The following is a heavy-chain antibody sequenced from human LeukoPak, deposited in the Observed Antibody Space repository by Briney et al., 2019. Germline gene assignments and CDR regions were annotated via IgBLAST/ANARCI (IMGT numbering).Heavy chain of an antibody. Sequence: GGSLRLSCAASGFTFSSYEMNWVRQAPGKGLEWVSYISSSGSTIYYADSVKGRFTISRDNAKNSLYLQMNSLRAEDTAVYYCARGNYCSGGSCYQTASFDYWGQGTPVTVSS. CDR2: ISSSGSTI. CDR3: ARGNYCSGGSCYQTASFDY. J-gene: IGHJ4*02. V-gene: IGHV3-48*03. D-gene: IGHD2-15*01. CDR1: GFTFSSYE.